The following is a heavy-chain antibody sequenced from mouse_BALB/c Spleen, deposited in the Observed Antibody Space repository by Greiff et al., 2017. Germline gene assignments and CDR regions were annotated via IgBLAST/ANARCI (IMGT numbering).Heavy chain of an antibody. Sequence: QVHVKQSGPQLVRPGASVKISCKASGYSFTSYWMHWVKQRPGQGLEWIGMIDPSDSETRLNQKFKDKATLTVDKSSSTAYMQLSSPTSEDSAVYYCARSYYGSSPFAYWGQGTLVTVSA. V-gene: IGHV1S127*01. CDR2: IDPSDSET. CDR1: GYSFTSYW. J-gene: IGHJ3*01. CDR3: ARSYYGSSPFAY. D-gene: IGHD2-10*01.